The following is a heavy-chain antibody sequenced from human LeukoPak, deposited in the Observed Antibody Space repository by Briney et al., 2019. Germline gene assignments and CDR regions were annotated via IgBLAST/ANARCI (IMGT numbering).Heavy chain of an antibody. CDR3: TRDQMNY. D-gene: IGHD5-24*01. J-gene: IGHJ4*02. Sequence: GGSLRLSCTASAFTVSRNYMLWVRQAPGKGLEWVSLIFSNGDTHYAASVKGRLTISRDTSKNTVSLQMNSLRVEDTAMYYCTRDQMNYWGQGTLITVSP. CDR2: IFSNGDT. CDR1: AFTVSRNY. V-gene: IGHV3-53*01.